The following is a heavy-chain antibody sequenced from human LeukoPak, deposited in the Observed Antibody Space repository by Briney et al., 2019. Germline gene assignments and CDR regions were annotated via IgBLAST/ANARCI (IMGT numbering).Heavy chain of an antibody. D-gene: IGHD6-6*01. CDR3: ARGNGDGSSSPTPFDY. V-gene: IGHV4-59*12. CDR2: ISYSGIT. CDR1: GGSISSYS. Sequence: SETLSLTCTVSGGSISSYSWSWIRQPPGKGLEWTGYISYSGITDYNPSLKSRVSISVDTPKNQVSLKLSSVTAADTAVYYCARGNGDGSSSPTPFDYWGQGTLVTVSS. J-gene: IGHJ4*02.